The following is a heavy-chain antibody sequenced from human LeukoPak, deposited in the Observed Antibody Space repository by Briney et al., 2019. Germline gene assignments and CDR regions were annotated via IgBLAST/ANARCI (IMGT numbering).Heavy chain of an antibody. V-gene: IGHV3-11*01. D-gene: IGHD3-22*01. CDR3: ARDPYYYDSRGGFQH. CDR1: GFTFSDYY. Sequence: GGSLRLSCAASGFTFSDYYMGWIRQAPGKGLEWVSYISTVGSTTTYYADSVKGRFTISRDNAKKSLYLQMNSLRAEDTAVYYCARDPYYYDSRGGFQHWGQGTLVTVSS. CDR2: ISTVGSTTT. J-gene: IGHJ1*01.